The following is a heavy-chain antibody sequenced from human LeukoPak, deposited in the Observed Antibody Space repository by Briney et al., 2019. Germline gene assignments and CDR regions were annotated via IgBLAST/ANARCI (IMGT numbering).Heavy chain of an antibody. D-gene: IGHD3-22*01. CDR3: ASGSSYDSSGRGFDY. V-gene: IGHV1-2*02. J-gene: IGHJ4*02. CDR2: INPNSGGT. CDR1: GYTFSGYY. Sequence: ASVKVSCKASGYTFSGYYMHWVRQAPGRGLEWMGWINPNSGGTNYALKFQGRVTMTRDTSISTAYMEVSRLRFDDTPVYYCASGSSYDSSGRGFDYWGQGTLVTVSS.